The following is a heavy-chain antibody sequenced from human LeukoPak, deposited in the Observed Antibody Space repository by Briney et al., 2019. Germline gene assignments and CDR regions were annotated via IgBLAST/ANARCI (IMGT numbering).Heavy chain of an antibody. CDR3: STTVGYCIDGVCYKGGYFDY. D-gene: IGHD2-8*01. Sequence: SVKVSCKASGGTFSRLAISWVRQAPGQGPEWMGGIIPLSTTINYAQNFQGRVTITADESTKTAYMELSSLRSEDTALYYCSTTVGYCIDGVCYKGGYFDYWGQGTLVTVSS. V-gene: IGHV1-69*01. CDR2: IIPLSTTI. CDR1: GGTFSRLA. J-gene: IGHJ4*02.